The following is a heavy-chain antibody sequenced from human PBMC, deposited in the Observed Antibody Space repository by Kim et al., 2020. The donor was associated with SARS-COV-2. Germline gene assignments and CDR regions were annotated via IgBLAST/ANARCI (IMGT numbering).Heavy chain of an antibody. D-gene: IGHD3-22*01. Sequence: GGSLRLSCAASGFTFSDYYMSWIRQAPGKGLEWVSYISSSSSYTNYADSVKGRFTISRDNAKNSLYLQMNSLRAEDTAVYYCARSPLLRNSGYYYDSLRQYYFDYWGQGTLVTVSS. CDR1: GFTFSDYY. V-gene: IGHV3-11*06. J-gene: IGHJ4*02. CDR2: ISSSSSYT. CDR3: ARSPLLRNSGYYYDSLRQYYFDY.